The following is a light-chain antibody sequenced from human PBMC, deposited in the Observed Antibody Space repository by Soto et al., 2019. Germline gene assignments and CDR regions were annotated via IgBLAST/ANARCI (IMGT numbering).Light chain of an antibody. CDR1: QDISNY. J-gene: IGKJ4*01. V-gene: IGKV1-33*01. CDR2: DAS. Sequence: DIQMTQSPSSLSASVGDRVSITCQARQDISNYLNWYQQKPGKATKLLIYDASNLETGVPSRFSGSGSGTDFTFTISSLQPEDIATYYCQQYDNLTFGGGTKVDI. CDR3: QQYDNLT.